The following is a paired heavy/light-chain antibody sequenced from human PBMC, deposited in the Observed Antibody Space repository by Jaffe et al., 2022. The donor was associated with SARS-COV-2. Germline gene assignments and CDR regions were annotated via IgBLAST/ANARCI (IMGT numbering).Light chain of an antibody. CDR3: VMHLGGGIYV. Sequence: QTVVTQEPSFSVSPGGTVTLTCGLSSGSVSTSYYPSWYQQTPGQAPRTLIYSTNTRSSGVPDRFSGSILGNKAALTITGAQADDESDYYCVMHLGGGIYVFGTGTKVSVL. J-gene: IGLJ1*01. CDR1: SGSVSTSYY. CDR2: STN. V-gene: IGLV8-61*01.
Heavy chain of an antibody. CDR3: AKSYSSSWYGAFDH. CDR2: ISWNSGSI. CDR1: GFTFDERA. J-gene: IGHJ4*02. D-gene: IGHD6-13*01. V-gene: IGHV3-9*01. Sequence: EVQLVESGGGLVQPGRSLRLSCAASGFTFDERAMHWVRQVPGKGLEWVSGISWNSGSIGYADSVKGRFTISRDNAKNSLYLQMNSLRAEDTAFYFCAKSYSSSWYGAFDHWGQGILVTVSS.